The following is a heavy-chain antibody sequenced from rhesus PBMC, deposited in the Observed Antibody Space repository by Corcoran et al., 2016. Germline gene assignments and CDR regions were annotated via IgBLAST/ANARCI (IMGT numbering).Heavy chain of an antibody. V-gene: IGHV4S10*01. J-gene: IGHJ4*01. CDR2: IYGSSTST. CDR1: GGSISDSYR. CDR3: ARDKAAARNFDY. D-gene: IGHD6-43*01. Sequence: QVQLQESGPGVVKPSETLSLTCAVSGGSISDSYRWSRIRQPPGKGQEWIGVIYGSSTSTNYNPSLKSRVSISKDTSKNRFSLKLGSVTAADTAVYYCARDKAAARNFDYWGQGVLVTVSS.